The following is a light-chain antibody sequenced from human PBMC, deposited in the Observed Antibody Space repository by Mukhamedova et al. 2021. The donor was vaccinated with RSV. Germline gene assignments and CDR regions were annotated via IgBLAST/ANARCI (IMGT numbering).Light chain of an antibody. V-gene: IGKV1-39*01. J-gene: IGKJ1*01. CDR3: QQSSSTPPT. Sequence: WYQRRVHGEAPKLLIYGTSNLQSGVPSRFSGSGSGKDFTLTIISLQPEDFATYYCQQSSSTPPTFGQGTKVEIK. CDR2: GTS.